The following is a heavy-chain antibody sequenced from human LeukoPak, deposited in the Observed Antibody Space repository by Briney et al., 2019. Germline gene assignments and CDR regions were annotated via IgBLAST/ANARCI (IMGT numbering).Heavy chain of an antibody. CDR3: ARDHVACSWPNWYFDL. V-gene: IGHV3-53*01. CDR2: IYSGGST. Sequence: PGGSLRLSCAASGFAVSSNYMNWVRQAPGKGLEWVSVIYSGGSTYYADSVKGRFTISRDNSKNTLYLQMNSLRAEDTAVYYCARDHVACSWPNWYFDLWGRGTLVTVSS. CDR1: GFAVSSNY. J-gene: IGHJ2*01. D-gene: IGHD6-13*01.